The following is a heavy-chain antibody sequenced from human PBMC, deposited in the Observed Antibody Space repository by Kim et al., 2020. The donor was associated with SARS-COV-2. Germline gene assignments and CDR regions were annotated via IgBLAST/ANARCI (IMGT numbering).Heavy chain of an antibody. Sequence: GGSLRLSCAASGFTFSSYAMHWVRQAPGKGLEWVAVISYDGSNKYYADSVKGRFTISRDNSKNTLYLQMNSLRAEDTAVYYCARVLGWGSWGQGTLVTVSS. D-gene: IGHD3-3*01. CDR2: ISYDGSNK. J-gene: IGHJ4*02. CDR1: GFTFSSYA. CDR3: ARVLGWGS. V-gene: IGHV3-30-3*01.